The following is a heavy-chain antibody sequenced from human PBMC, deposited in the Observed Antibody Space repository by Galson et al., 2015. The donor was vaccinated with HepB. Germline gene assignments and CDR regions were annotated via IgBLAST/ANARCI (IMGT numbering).Heavy chain of an antibody. D-gene: IGHD6-19*01. CDR1: GFTFSNYA. V-gene: IGHV3-30*04. J-gene: IGHJ4*02. CDR3: ARDFSTDWYPRGHLRY. Sequence: SLRLSCAASGFTFSNYAMHWVRQAPDKGLEWVAVISYDGNNRYYGDSVKGRFTISRDNFKNTLFLRMNSLRADDTAVYFCARDFSTDWYPRGHLRYWGQGTLVTVSS. CDR2: ISYDGNNR.